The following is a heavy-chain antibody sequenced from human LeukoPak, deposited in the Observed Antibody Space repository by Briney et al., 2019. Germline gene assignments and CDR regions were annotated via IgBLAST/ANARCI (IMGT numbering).Heavy chain of an antibody. D-gene: IGHD6-19*01. Sequence: GESLKISCKGSGYSFTSSWIGWVRQLPGKGLEWMGIIYPGDSDTRYSPSFQGQVTISADKSISTAYLQWSSLKASDTAMYYCARDKYAVADGGKYDYWGQGTLVTVSS. CDR3: ARDKYAVADGGKYDY. V-gene: IGHV5-51*01. CDR1: GYSFTSSW. J-gene: IGHJ4*02. CDR2: IYPGDSDT.